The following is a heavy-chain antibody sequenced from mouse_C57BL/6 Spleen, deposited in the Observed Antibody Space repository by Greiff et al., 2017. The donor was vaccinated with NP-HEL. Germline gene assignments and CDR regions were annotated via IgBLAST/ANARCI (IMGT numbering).Heavy chain of an antibody. CDR1: GFTFSDYY. J-gene: IGHJ2*01. D-gene: IGHD3-2*02. V-gene: IGHV5-12*01. CDR3: ATDSSGFGY. CDR2: ISNGGGSP. Sequence: DVKLVESGGGLVQPGGSLKLSCAASGFTFSDYYMYWVRQTPEKRLEWVAYISNGGGSPYYLDTVKGRFTISTYNAKNTLYLQMSRLKSGDTAMYYWATDSSGFGYWGQGTTLTVSS.